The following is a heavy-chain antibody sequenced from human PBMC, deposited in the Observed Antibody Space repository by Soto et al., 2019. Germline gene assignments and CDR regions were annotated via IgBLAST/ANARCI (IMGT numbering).Heavy chain of an antibody. Sequence: KTSETLSLTCAVSGGSISSGGYSWSWIRQPPGKGLEWIGYIYHSGSTYYNPSLKSRVTISVDRSKNQFSLKLSSVTAADTAVYYCARGGYSAGTRAYYYYRMDVWGQGTTVTVSS. D-gene: IGHD1-7*01. J-gene: IGHJ6*02. CDR2: IYHSGST. CDR3: ARGGYSAGTRAYYYYRMDV. V-gene: IGHV4-30-2*01. CDR1: GGSISSGGYS.